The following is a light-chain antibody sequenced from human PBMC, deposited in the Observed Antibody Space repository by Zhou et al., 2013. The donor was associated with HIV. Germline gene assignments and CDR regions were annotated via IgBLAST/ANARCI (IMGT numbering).Light chain of an antibody. CDR3: QQSFNTPIT. CDR1: QSIAGY. V-gene: IGKV1-39*01. CDR2: ATS. Sequence: DIQMTQSPSSLSASVGDRVTITCRTSQSIAGYLNWYQQKPGKAPHLLIYATSNLQSGVPSRFSGSGSGTDFTLTINSLQPEDSATYFCQQSFNTPITFGGGTKVEIK. J-gene: IGKJ4*01.